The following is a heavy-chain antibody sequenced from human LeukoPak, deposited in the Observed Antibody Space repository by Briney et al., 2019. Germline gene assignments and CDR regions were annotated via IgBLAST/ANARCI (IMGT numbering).Heavy chain of an antibody. CDR1: GFTFSRYW. Sequence: GGSLRLSCAASGFTFSRYWMSWVRQAPGKGLEWVANIKQDGSEKYYVDSVKGRFTISRDNAKNSLCLQMNSLRAEGTAVYYCARAMDVWGQGTTVTVSS. CDR2: IKQDGSEK. CDR3: ARAMDV. J-gene: IGHJ6*02. V-gene: IGHV3-7*05.